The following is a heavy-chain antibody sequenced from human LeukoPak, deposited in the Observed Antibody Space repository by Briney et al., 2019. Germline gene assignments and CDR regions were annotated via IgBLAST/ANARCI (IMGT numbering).Heavy chain of an antibody. J-gene: IGHJ3*02. V-gene: IGHV4-34*01. CDR3: ARGKTIGYSSSWYGRGVFDI. CDR1: GGSFSGYY. Sequence: SETLSLTCAVYGGSFSGYYWSWIRQPPGKGLEWIGEINHSGSTNYNPSLESRVTISVDTSKNQFSLKLSSVTAADTAVYYCARGKTIGYSSSWYGRGVFDIWGQGTMVTVSS. CDR2: INHSGST. D-gene: IGHD6-13*01.